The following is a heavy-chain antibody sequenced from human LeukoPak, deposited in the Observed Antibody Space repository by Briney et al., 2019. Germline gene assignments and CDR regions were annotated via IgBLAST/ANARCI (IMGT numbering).Heavy chain of an antibody. V-gene: IGHV3-7*01. CDR1: GFTFSTYS. CDR2: INLDGSER. D-gene: IGHD6-13*01. Sequence: GGSLRLSCAASGFTFSTYSMNWVRQAPGKGLEWVANINLDGSERFYVDFVKGRFTISRDNADNSMYLQMNSLRAEDTAVYYCGRVIAGAIDYWGQGTLVTVSS. CDR3: GRVIAGAIDY. J-gene: IGHJ4*02.